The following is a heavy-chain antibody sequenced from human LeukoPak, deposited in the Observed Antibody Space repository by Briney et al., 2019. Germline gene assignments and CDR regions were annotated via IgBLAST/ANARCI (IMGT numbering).Heavy chain of an antibody. CDR3: AKDLHYCSGGSCYSGWFDP. D-gene: IGHD2-15*01. Sequence: PGGSLRFSCAASGFTFSSYAMSWVRPAPGKGLKWVSAISGSGGSTYYADSVKGRFTISRDNSKNTLYLQLNSLRAEATAVYYCAKDLHYCSGGSCYSGWFDPWGQGTLVTVSS. V-gene: IGHV3-23*01. CDR2: ISGSGGST. CDR1: GFTFSSYA. J-gene: IGHJ5*02.